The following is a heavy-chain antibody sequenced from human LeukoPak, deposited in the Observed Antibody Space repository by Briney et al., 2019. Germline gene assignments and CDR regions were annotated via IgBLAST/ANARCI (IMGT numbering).Heavy chain of an antibody. Sequence: GGSLRLSCAASGFTFSSYSMNWVRQAPGTGLEWVSSISSSTTYIYYADSVRGRFTISRDNANNSLYLQMNSLRAEDTGVYYCARDRGGSNPYYFDYWGQGTLVTVSS. D-gene: IGHD1-26*01. J-gene: IGHJ4*02. V-gene: IGHV3-21*01. CDR3: ARDRGGSNPYYFDY. CDR1: GFTFSSYS. CDR2: ISSSTTYI.